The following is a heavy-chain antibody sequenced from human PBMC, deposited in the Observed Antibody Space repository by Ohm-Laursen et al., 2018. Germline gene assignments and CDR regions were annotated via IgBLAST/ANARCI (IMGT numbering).Heavy chain of an antibody. CDR2: LSGSGDTT. CDR1: GFTFRWYA. Sequence: SLRLSCSASGFTFRWYAMSWVRQAPGKGLEWVSALSGSGDTTDYADSVEGRFTISRDNGQNVLYLQMTRLRADNTAIYYCARGSSRDYREWGQGTLVTVSS. V-gene: IGHV3-23*01. D-gene: IGHD4-11*01. J-gene: IGHJ4*02. CDR3: ARGSSRDYRE.